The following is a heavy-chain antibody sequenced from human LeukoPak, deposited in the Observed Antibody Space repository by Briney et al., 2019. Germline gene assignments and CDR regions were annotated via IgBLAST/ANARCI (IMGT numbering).Heavy chain of an antibody. CDR3: AKEIAAAGRPYYYYYYYMDV. CDR2: ISSSSSTI. V-gene: IGHV3-48*01. Sequence: GGSLRLSCAASGFTFSSYSMNWVRQAPGKGLEWVSYISSSSSTIYYADSVKGRFTISRDNSKNTLYLQMNSLRAEDTAVYYCAKEIAAAGRPYYYYYYYMDVWGKGTTVTVSS. D-gene: IGHD6-13*01. J-gene: IGHJ6*03. CDR1: GFTFSSYS.